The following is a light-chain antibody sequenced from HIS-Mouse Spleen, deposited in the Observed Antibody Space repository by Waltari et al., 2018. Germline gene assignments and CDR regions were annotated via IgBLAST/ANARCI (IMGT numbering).Light chain of an antibody. V-gene: IGLV4-69*01. J-gene: IGLJ3*02. CDR2: LNSDGSH. Sequence: QLVLTQSPSASASLGASVKLTCTLSSGHSSYAIAWHQQQPEKGPRYLMKLNSDGSHSKGDGIPDRVSCSSSGAERYLTISSLQSEDEADYYCQTWGTGIHWVFGGGTKLTVL. CDR3: QTWGTGIHWV. CDR1: SGHSSYA.